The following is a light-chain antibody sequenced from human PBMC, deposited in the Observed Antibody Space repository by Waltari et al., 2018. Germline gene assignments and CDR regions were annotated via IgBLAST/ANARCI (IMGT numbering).Light chain of an antibody. J-gene: IGKJ5*01. CDR1: QSVLYSSKNKNY. CDR3: QQYYSTPLT. V-gene: IGKV4-1*01. Sequence: DIVMTQSPDSLAVSLGERATINCKSSQSVLYSSKNKNYLAWYQQKPGQPPKLLIYWASTREAGVPGRFSGSGSGTDFTLTISGLQAEDVAVYYCQQYYSTPLTFGQGTRLEIK. CDR2: WAS.